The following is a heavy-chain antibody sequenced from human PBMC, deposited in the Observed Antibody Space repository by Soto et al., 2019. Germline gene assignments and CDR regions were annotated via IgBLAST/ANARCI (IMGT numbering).Heavy chain of an antibody. Sequence: SETLSLTCTVSGVSISSSSYYWGWIRQPPGKGLEWIGSIYYSGSTYYNPSLKSRVTISVDTSKNQFSLKLSSVTAADTAVYYCARLSSSGWYYFDYWGQGTLVTVSS. D-gene: IGHD6-19*01. J-gene: IGHJ4*02. CDR2: IYYSGST. CDR1: GVSISSSSYY. V-gene: IGHV4-39*01. CDR3: ARLSSSGWYYFDY.